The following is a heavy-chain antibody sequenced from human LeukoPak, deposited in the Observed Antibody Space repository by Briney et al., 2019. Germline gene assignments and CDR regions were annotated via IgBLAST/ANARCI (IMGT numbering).Heavy chain of an antibody. CDR3: ARVTYYYDSSGYYPHFDY. Sequence: ASVKVSCKASGYTFTSYYMHWVRQAPGQGLEWMGIINPGGGSTSYAQKFQGRVTMTRDTSTSTVYMELSSLRSEDTAVYYCARVTYYYDSSGYYPHFDYWGQGTLVTVSS. J-gene: IGHJ4*02. CDR1: GYTFTSYY. D-gene: IGHD3-22*01. V-gene: IGHV1-46*01. CDR2: INPGGGST.